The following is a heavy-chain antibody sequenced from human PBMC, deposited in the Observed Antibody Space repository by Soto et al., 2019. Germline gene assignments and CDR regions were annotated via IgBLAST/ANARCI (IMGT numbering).Heavy chain of an antibody. CDR3: ARGHYSSGWPIDH. D-gene: IGHD6-19*01. J-gene: IGHJ4*02. CDR2: VFHSATT. V-gene: IGHV4-59*01. CDR1: GDSFSDYY. Sequence: SETLSLTXTVAGDSFSDYYWNWIRQVPGKGLEWIGFVFHSATTSYNPSLKTRVAISDDTSKKQFSLRLTSVTAADTAIYYCARGHYSSGWPIDHWGQGILVTVSS.